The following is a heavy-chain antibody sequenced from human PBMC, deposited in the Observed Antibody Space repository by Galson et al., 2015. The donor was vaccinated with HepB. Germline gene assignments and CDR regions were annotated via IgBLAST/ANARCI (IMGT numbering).Heavy chain of an antibody. Sequence: SETLSLTCTVSGGSISSYYWSWIRQPPGKGLEWIGYISHTGSTNYNPSLKSRVTMSVDTSKNQFSLKLTSVTAADTAIYYCARLPGSGFYTPYWGQGTLVTVSS. CDR2: ISHTGST. D-gene: IGHD3-3*01. V-gene: IGHV4-59*08. J-gene: IGHJ4*02. CDR3: ARLPGSGFYTPY. CDR1: GGSISSYY.